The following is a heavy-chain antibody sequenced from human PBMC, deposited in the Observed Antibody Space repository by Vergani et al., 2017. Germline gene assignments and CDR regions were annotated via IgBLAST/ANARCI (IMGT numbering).Heavy chain of an antibody. CDR3: ARLLYSNGNYYGMDV. V-gene: IGHV4-59*08. CDR2: IYYSGST. D-gene: IGHD4-11*01. J-gene: IGHJ6*02. Sequence: QVQLQESGPGLVKPSETLSLTCTVSGGSISSYYWSWIRQPPGKGLEWIGYIYYSGSTNYNPSLKSRVTISVDTSKNQFSLKRSSVTAADMAVYYCARLLYSNGNYYGMDVWGQGTTVTVSS. CDR1: GGSISSYY.